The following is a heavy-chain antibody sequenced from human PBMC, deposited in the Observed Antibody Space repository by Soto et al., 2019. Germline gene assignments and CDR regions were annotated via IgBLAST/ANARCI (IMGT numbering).Heavy chain of an antibody. CDR3: AREVGYGDLSAALLD. CDR2: IITLFGTS. J-gene: IGHJ4*02. Sequence: VQLMQSGAEVKKPGSSVKVSCKASGGTFSSHSINWVRQAPGQGLEWMGGIITLFGTSNYAQNLQGRVTITADQSTSTAYMELNSLTSDDTAVYYCAREVGYGDLSAALLDWGQGTLVTVSS. CDR1: GGTFSSHS. D-gene: IGHD2-21*02. V-gene: IGHV1-69*01.